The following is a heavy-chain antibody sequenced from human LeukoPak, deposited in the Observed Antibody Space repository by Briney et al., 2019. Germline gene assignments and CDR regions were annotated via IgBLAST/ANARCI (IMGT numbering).Heavy chain of an antibody. Sequence: ASVKVSCKASGYTFTGYYMHWVRQAPGLGLEWMGWINPSSGGTNSAQKFQGRVTMTRDTSISTAYMELSSLRSEDTAVYYCARVIAAAGRGNWFDPWGQGTLVTVSS. V-gene: IGHV1-2*02. CDR3: ARVIAAAGRGNWFDP. J-gene: IGHJ5*02. D-gene: IGHD6-13*01. CDR2: INPSSGGT. CDR1: GYTFTGYY.